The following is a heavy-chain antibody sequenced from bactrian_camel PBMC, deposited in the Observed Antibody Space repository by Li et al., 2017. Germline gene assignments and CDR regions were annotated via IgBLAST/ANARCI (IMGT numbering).Heavy chain of an antibody. J-gene: IGHJ4*01. CDR1: GYNRSSGC. CDR2: FSGTGRS. V-gene: IGHV3S33*01. D-gene: IGHD2*01. Sequence: HVQLVESGGDSVQNGGSLTLSCVVSGYNRSSGCLGWFRQGPGERREGVATFSGTGRSSYADSVKDRFKVSKDRGQNQLYLRMNSLKPEDTGMYYWAADRGGLGRGGSRGHVLFAAGGNYYGQGTQVTVS. CDR3: AADRGGLGRGGSRGHVLFAAGGNY.